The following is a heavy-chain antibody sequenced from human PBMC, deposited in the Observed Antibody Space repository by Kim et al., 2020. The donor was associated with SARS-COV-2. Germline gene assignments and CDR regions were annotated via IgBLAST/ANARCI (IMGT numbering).Heavy chain of an antibody. Sequence: GGSLRLSCAASGFIFSTYAMHWVRQAPGKGPEYVSAISSNGADPYYADSVKVRFTISRDNSKNMLYLQMGSLRAEDVAVYYCAREGRHCSGTACYLFDYWGQGTLVTVSS. CDR3: AREGRHCSGTACYLFDY. D-gene: IGHD2-2*01. V-gene: IGHV3-64*02. CDR1: GFIFSTYA. CDR2: ISSNGADP. J-gene: IGHJ4*02.